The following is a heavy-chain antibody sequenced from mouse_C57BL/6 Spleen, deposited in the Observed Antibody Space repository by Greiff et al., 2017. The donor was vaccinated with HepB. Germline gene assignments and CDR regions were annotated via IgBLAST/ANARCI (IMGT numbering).Heavy chain of an antibody. Sequence: VQLQQPGAELVRPGTSVKLSCKASGYTFTSYWMHWVKQRPGQGLEWIGVIDPSDSYTNYNQKFKGKATLTVDTSSSTAYMQRSSLTSEDSAVYYCARRIYFYYAMDYWGQGTSVTVSS. J-gene: IGHJ4*01. V-gene: IGHV1-59*01. CDR1: GYTFTSYW. CDR3: ARRIYFYYAMDY. D-gene: IGHD2-1*01. CDR2: IDPSDSYT.